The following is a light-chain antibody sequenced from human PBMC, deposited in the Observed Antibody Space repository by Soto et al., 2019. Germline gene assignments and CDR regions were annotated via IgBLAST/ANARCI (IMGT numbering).Light chain of an antibody. Sequence: DIQXTXXPSSLSASVGDRVTITCRASQTIGSDLKWYQQKPGKAPKVLIYAASNLQSGVPSRCSGSGSGTGFTLTISSLQPEDFATYFCQQSYNTPWTFGQGTKVDIK. J-gene: IGKJ1*01. V-gene: IGKV1-39*01. CDR3: QQSYNTPWT. CDR1: QTIGSD. CDR2: AAS.